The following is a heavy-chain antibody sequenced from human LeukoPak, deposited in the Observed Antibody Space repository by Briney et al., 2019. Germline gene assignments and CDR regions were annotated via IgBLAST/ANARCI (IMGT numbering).Heavy chain of an antibody. D-gene: IGHD3-10*01. CDR3: AREGTTYYYGSGSYYMDV. J-gene: IGHJ6*04. CDR1: GYTLTELS. Sequence: ASVKVSCKVSGYTLTELSVHWVRQAPGKGLEWMGNFDPKDGDTIYAQRFQGRVTMTEDTSTHTAYMELSSLRSEDTAVYYCAREGTTYYYGSGSYYMDVWGKGTTVTISS. V-gene: IGHV1-24*01. CDR2: FDPKDGDT.